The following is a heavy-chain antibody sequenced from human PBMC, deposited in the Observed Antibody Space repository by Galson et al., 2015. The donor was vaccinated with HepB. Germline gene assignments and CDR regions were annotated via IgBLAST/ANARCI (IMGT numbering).Heavy chain of an antibody. CDR3: GRGARDNYSRAEVRLEI. CDR2: IMPIFGIP. J-gene: IGHJ4*02. V-gene: IGHV1-69*13. D-gene: IGHD1-1*01. CDR1: GGSFNKYA. Sequence: SVKVSCKDSGGSFNKYAFSWVRQAPGQGLEWLGGIMPIFGIPNYAQKFQGRVTISADESTSRVFMELSSLRSDDTAVYYCGRGARDNYSRAEVRLEIGGQGTQVTVSS.